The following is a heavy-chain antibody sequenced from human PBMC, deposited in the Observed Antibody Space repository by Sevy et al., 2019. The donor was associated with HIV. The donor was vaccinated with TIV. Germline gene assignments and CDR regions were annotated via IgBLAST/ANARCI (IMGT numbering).Heavy chain of an antibody. J-gene: IGHJ4*02. CDR2: ISSSGDIT. Sequence: GGSLRLSCETSGFSFSYYYMNWIRQVPGKGPEWIAYISSSGDITHYADSVKDRFTISRDNAKNSLSLQMDSLRAEDTAVYYCAIRNCGGDCYRYFDYWGQGTLVTVSS. CDR1: GFSFSYYY. V-gene: IGHV3-11*01. D-gene: IGHD2-21*02. CDR3: AIRNCGGDCYRYFDY.